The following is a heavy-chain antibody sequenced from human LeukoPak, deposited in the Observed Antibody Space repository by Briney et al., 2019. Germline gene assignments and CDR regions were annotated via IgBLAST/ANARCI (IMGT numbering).Heavy chain of an antibody. D-gene: IGHD1-26*01. CDR2: ISSSSSNT. CDR3: AAAVVGGGIDY. J-gene: IGHJ4*02. Sequence: GGSLRLSCAASGFTFSDYYMSWIRQAPGKGLEWVSYISSSSSNTNYGDPVKGRFTISRDNAKNSLYLQMNSLRAEDTAVYYCAAAVVGGGIDYWGQGTLVTVSS. CDR1: GFTFSDYY. V-gene: IGHV3-11*03.